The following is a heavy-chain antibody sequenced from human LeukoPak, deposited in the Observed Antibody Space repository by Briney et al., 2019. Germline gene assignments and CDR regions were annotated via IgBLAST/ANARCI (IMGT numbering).Heavy chain of an antibody. D-gene: IGHD1-26*01. J-gene: IGHJ6*02. CDR1: GITFSSYA. V-gene: IGHV3-23*01. CDR2: ISGSGRST. Sequence: GASLRLSCAASGITFSSYAMSWVRQAPGKGLECGSAISGSGRSTYYTDSVKGRFTVSRDNSKNTVYLQMNSLRAEDTAVYYCAPGASGSYYFGMDVWGQGTTVTVSS. CDR3: APGASGSYYFGMDV.